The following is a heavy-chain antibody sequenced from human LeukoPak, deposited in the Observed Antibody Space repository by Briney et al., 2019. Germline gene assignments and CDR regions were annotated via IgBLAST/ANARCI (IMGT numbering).Heavy chain of an antibody. Sequence: GGSLRLSCTASGFTFSTYWMSWVRQAPGKGLEWVANTREDGSEKYYVDSVKGRFTISRDNAKNSLYLQMHSLRAEDTAVYYCARELAGHYYGSGSSFDYWGQGTLVTVSS. CDR1: GFTFSTYW. D-gene: IGHD3-10*01. J-gene: IGHJ4*02. CDR3: ARELAGHYYGSGSSFDY. CDR2: TREDGSEK. V-gene: IGHV3-7*01.